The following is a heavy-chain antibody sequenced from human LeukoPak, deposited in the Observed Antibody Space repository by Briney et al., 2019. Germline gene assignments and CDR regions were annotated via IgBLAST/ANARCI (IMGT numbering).Heavy chain of an antibody. CDR2: IGNAGDP. CDR1: GFTFSSYD. Sequence: GGSLRLSCAASGFTFSSYDMHWVRQATGKGLQGVSAIGNAGDPYYPGSAMGRFTISRENAKNSLYLQMNSLGAGETAVYCCARGHGSGSYLPYGMDVWGKGTTVTVSS. J-gene: IGHJ6*04. D-gene: IGHD3-10*01. V-gene: IGHV3-13*05. CDR3: ARGHGSGSYLPYGMDV.